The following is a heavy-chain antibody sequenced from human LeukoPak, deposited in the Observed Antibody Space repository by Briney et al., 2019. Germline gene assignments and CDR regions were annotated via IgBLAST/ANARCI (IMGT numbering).Heavy chain of an antibody. CDR3: ARDAGWEGGNSSSYYFDY. D-gene: IGHD4-23*01. V-gene: IGHV3-21*01. CDR2: ISSSSSYI. CDR1: GFTFSSYS. Sequence: GGSLRLSCAASGFTFSSYSMNWVRQAPGKGLEWVSSISSSSSYIYYADSVKGRFTISRDNAKNSLYLQMNSLRAEDTAVYYCARDAGWEGGNSSSYYFDYWGQGTLVTVSS. J-gene: IGHJ4*02.